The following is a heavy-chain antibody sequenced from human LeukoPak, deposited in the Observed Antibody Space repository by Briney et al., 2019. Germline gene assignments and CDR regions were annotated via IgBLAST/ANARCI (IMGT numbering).Heavy chain of an antibody. CDR2: ISSSGSTI. CDR3: ARSLEGYFDLNGPGHGMDV. D-gene: IGHD3-9*01. J-gene: IGHJ6*02. V-gene: IGHV3-11*01. CDR1: GFTFSDYY. Sequence: PGGSLRLSCAASGFTFSDYYMSWIRQAPGKGLEWVSYISSSGSTIYYADSVKGRFTISRDNAKNSLYLQMNSLRAEDTAVYYCARSLEGYFDLNGPGHGMDVWGQGTTVTVSS.